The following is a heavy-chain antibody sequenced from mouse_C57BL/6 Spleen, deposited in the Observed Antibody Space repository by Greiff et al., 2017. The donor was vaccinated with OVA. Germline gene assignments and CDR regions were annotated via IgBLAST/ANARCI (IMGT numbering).Heavy chain of an antibody. V-gene: IGHV1-80*01. D-gene: IGHD2-13*01. CDR3: ARSGDGDYGYFDV. Sequence: VQLQQSGAELVKPGASVKLSCKASGYAFSSYWMNWVKQRPGKGLEWIGQIYPGDGDTNYNGKFKGKATLTADKSSSTAYMQLSSLTSEDAAVYFGARSGDGDYGYFDVWGTGTTVTVSS. CDR1: GYAFSSYW. CDR2: IYPGDGDT. J-gene: IGHJ1*03.